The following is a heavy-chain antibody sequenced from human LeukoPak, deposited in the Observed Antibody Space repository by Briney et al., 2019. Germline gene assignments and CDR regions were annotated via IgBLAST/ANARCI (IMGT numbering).Heavy chain of an antibody. D-gene: IGHD3-10*01. Sequence: ASVKVSCKASGYSFTGHYMHWVRRAPGQGLEWMGWINPKSGGTNYAQKFQGRVTMTRDTSISTAYMDMSSLRSDDTAVYYCARNLWFGESSDAFDMWGQGTMVTVSS. J-gene: IGHJ3*02. CDR1: GYSFTGHY. CDR2: INPKSGGT. CDR3: ARNLWFGESSDAFDM. V-gene: IGHV1-2*02.